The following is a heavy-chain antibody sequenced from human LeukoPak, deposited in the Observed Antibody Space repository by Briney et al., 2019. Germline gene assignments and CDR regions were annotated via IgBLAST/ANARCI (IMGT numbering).Heavy chain of an antibody. CDR2: IYSDSST. V-gene: IGHV3-53*05. D-gene: IGHD3-22*01. J-gene: IGHJ4*02. CDR1: GFTVSSNY. CDR3: VRDKRRFYYANSEYYFDL. Sequence: GWSLRLSCAASGFTVSSNYMSGVRPAPGKGLEWVSLIYSDSSTYYADTVKGRFTISRDNTKTTLYLQMNSLSTDDTALYYCVRDKRRFYYANSEYYFDLWGQGTLVTVSS.